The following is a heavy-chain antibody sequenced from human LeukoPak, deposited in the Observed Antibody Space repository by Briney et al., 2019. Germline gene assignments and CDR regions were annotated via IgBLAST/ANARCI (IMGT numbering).Heavy chain of an antibody. CDR2: IYFSET. CDR3: ASPSKLVISRGGFDI. J-gene: IGHJ3*02. CDR1: GGSSSDTTYY. V-gene: IGHV4-39*01. D-gene: IGHD2-15*01. Sequence: SETLSLTCTVTGGSSSDTTYYWAWIRPPPGKGLEWIGSIYFSETKYNPSLKSRITISGDTSKNQFSLKLSSVTAADTAVYYCASPSKLVISRGGFDIWGQGTMVTVSA.